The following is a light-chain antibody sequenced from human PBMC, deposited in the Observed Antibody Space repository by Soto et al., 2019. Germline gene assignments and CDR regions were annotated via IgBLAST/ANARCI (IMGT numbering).Light chain of an antibody. CDR2: TAS. J-gene: IGKJ2*01. CDR1: QDIDRW. Sequence: DIQMTQSPSSVSASVGDRVTISCRASQDIDRWLAWFQHKPGKAPKLLISTASSLQSGVPSRFSGSGSGTDFTLTIASLQFEDFATYYCLQSDTFPYTFGLGTKVEIK. CDR3: LQSDTFPYT. V-gene: IGKV1D-12*01.